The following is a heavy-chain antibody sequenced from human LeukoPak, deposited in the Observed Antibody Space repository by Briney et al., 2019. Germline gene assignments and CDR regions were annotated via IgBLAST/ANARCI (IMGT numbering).Heavy chain of an antibody. D-gene: IGHD2-15*01. Sequence: SETLSLTCTVSGGSISSGGYYWSWIRQHPGPGLEWIGYIYYSGSTYYNPSLKSRVTISVDTSKNQFSLKLSSVTAADTAVYYCAGGWSQNGMDVWGQGTTVTVSS. J-gene: IGHJ6*02. CDR3: AGGWSQNGMDV. V-gene: IGHV4-31*03. CDR2: IYYSGST. CDR1: GGSISSGGYY.